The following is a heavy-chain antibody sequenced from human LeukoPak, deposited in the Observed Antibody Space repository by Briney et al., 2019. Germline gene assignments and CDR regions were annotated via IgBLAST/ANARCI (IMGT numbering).Heavy chain of an antibody. Sequence: GASVKVSCKASGGTFSSYAISWVRQAPGQGHEWMGRIIPILGIANYAQKFQGRVTITADKSTSTAYMELSSLRSEDTAVYYCFLWPTTYSSSGRWGQGTLVTVSS. J-gene: IGHJ4*02. CDR1: GGTFSSYA. V-gene: IGHV1-69*04. CDR2: IIPILGIA. D-gene: IGHD6-6*01. CDR3: FLWPTTYSSSGR.